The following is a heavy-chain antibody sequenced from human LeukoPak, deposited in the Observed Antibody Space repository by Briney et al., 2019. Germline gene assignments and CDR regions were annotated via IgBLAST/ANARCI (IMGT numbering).Heavy chain of an antibody. D-gene: IGHD2-21*02. CDR3: TTVWNCGGDCSDAFDI. V-gene: IGHV3-15*01. Sequence: KPGGSLRLSCAASGFSFRNAWMSWVRQAPGKGLEWVGRIKSKTDGGTTDYAAPVKGRFTISRDDSKNTLYLQMSSLKTEDTAVYYCTTVWNCGGDCSDAFDIWGQGTMVTVSS. CDR1: GFSFRNAW. CDR2: IKSKTDGGTT. J-gene: IGHJ3*02.